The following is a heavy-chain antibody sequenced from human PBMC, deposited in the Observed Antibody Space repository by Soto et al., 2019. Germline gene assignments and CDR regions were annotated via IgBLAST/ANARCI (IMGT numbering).Heavy chain of an antibody. V-gene: IGHV3-21*01. CDR2: IGSRTSDI. CDR3: VRDYYDTSGYPNTFDI. CDR1: GFTLSRHT. D-gene: IGHD3-22*01. J-gene: IGHJ3*02. Sequence: PGGSLRLSCAASGFTLSRHTMNWVRQAPGKGLEWVSFIGSRTSDIYYADSVKGRFTISRDNAKNSLYLDLTRLRAEDTAVYFCVRDYYDTSGYPNTFDIWGQGTMVTVSS.